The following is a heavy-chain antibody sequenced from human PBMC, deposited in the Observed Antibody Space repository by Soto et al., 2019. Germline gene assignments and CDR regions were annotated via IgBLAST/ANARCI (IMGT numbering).Heavy chain of an antibody. CDR2: ISYDGSNK. Sequence: QVQLVESGGGVVQPGRSLRLSCAASGFTFSSYAMHWVRQAPGKGLEWVAVISYDGSNKYYADSVKGRFTISRDNSKNTLYLQMNSLRAEDTAVYYCARGQQLGPFDYWGQGTLVTVSS. CDR3: ARGQQLGPFDY. V-gene: IGHV3-30-3*01. D-gene: IGHD6-13*01. CDR1: GFTFSSYA. J-gene: IGHJ4*02.